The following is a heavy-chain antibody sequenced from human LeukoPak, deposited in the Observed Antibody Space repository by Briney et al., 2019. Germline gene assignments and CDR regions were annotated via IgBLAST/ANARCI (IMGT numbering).Heavy chain of an antibody. J-gene: IGHJ3*02. V-gene: IGHV1-2*02. D-gene: IGHD3-3*01. Sequence: RASVKVSCKASGYTFTGYYMHWVRQAPGQGLEWMGWINPNSGGTNYAQKCQGRVTMTRDTSISTAYMELSRLRSDDTAVYYCARADPDDFWSGYRPNGAFDIWGQGTMVTVSS. CDR2: INPNSGGT. CDR3: ARADPDDFWSGYRPNGAFDI. CDR1: GYTFTGYY.